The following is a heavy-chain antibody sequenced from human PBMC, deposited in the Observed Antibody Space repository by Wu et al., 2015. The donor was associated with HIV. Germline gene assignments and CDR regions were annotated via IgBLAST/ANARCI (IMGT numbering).Heavy chain of an antibody. Sequence: QVQLVQSGAEVKKPGASVKVSCKASGYTFTSYDINWVRQATGQGLEWMGWMNPNSGNTGYAQKFQGRVTMTRNTSIRTAYMELSSLRSEDTAIYYCDENKEHITVTGTYTTTWGQGTLVHRLL. CDR2: MNPNSGNT. CDR3: DENKEHITVTGTYTTT. J-gene: IGHJ4*02. CDR1: GYTFTSYD. V-gene: IGHV1-8*01. D-gene: IGHD6-19*01.